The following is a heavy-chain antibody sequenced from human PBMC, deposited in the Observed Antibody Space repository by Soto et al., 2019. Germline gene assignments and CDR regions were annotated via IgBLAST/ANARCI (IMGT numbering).Heavy chain of an antibody. CDR2: IRGSGDDT. D-gene: IGHD3-10*01. CDR3: AKDGSPCERGGNWFYYFDD. J-gene: IGHJ4*02. Sequence: GGSLRLSCTASGFTFSTYAMTWVRQAPGKGLESVSAIRGSGDDTFYADSVEGRFIISRDNSKNTLYLQMNSLRAEDTAVYYCAKDGSPCERGGNWFYYFDDWGQGGLVTVS. V-gene: IGHV3-23*01. CDR1: GFTFSTYA.